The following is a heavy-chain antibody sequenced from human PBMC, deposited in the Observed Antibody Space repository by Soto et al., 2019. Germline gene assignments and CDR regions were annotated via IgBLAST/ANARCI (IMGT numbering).Heavy chain of an antibody. CDR2: INTYNDNT. Sequence: ASVKVSCKTSGYTFTTYVITWVRQAPGQGLEWMGWINTYNDNTNYAQKVQGRVTMTTDTSTRTAYMELRSLRSDDTAVYYCAGGFTYSPRGGRNYYYAMDVWGQGTTVT. CDR3: AGGFTYSPRGGRNYYYAMDV. CDR1: GYTFTTYV. J-gene: IGHJ6*02. V-gene: IGHV1-18*01. D-gene: IGHD3-16*01.